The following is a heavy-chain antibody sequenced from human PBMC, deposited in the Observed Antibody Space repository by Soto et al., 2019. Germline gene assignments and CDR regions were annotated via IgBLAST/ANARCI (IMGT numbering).Heavy chain of an antibody. Sequence: PGESLKISCKGSGYSFTTYWLAWVRQMPGKGLEWMGIIYPGDSDARYSPSFQGQVTFSADKSITTAYLQWSSLKASDTAMYYCERGNGAVHDYYYGMDVWGQGTTVTVSS. D-gene: IGHD1-26*01. CDR2: IYPGDSDA. CDR3: ERGNGAVHDYYYGMDV. J-gene: IGHJ6*02. V-gene: IGHV5-51*01. CDR1: GYSFTTYW.